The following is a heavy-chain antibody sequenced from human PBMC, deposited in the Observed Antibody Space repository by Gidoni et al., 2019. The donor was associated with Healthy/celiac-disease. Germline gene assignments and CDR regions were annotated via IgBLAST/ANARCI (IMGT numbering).Heavy chain of an antibody. CDR1: GFTFGNAW. D-gene: IGHD1-7*01. CDR2: IKSKTDGGTT. CDR3: TTEWTITGTTGSDY. V-gene: IGHV3-15*07. J-gene: IGHJ4*02. Sequence: EVQLVESGGSLVKPGGSLRLSCADSGFTFGNAWMNWVRQAPGKGLEWVGRIKSKTDGGTTDYAAPVKGRFTISRDDSKNTLYLQMSSLKTEDTAVYYCTTEWTITGTTGSDYWGQGTLVTVSS.